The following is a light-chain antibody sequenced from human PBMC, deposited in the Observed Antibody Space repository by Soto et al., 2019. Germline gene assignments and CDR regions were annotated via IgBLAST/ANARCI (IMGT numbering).Light chain of an antibody. CDR1: SGHSRNA. Sequence: QLVLTQSPSASASLGASVKLTCTLSSGHSRNAIAWHQQLPQKGPRYLMKVNNDGSHTKGAAIPDRFSGSSSGAERYLIISSLQADDEADYYCQTWETGSVIFGGRTKVTVL. CDR3: QTWETGSVI. V-gene: IGLV4-69*01. CDR2: VNNDGSH. J-gene: IGLJ2*01.